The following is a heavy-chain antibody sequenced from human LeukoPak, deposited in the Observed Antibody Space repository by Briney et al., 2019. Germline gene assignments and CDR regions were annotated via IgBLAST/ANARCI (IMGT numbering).Heavy chain of an antibody. CDR3: TIAHIALADY. Sequence: PGGSLRLSCAASGFTFSDSAIHWVRQASGKGLEWVGRIRSKSNNYATAHVASVKGRFTISRDDSENTAHLQMNSLKIEDTAMYYCTIAHIALADYWGQGTLVTVSS. V-gene: IGHV3-73*01. CDR2: IRSKSNNYAT. J-gene: IGHJ4*02. D-gene: IGHD2-21*01. CDR1: GFTFSDSA.